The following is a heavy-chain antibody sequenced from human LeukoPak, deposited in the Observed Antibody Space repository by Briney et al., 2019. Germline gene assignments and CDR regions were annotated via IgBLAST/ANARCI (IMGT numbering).Heavy chain of an antibody. Sequence: ASVKVSCKASGYTFTGYYMHWVRQAPGQGLEWMGWINPNSGGTNYAQKFQGRVTMTRDTSISTAYMELSRLRSDDTAVYYCAGFSSTSCTHYCSFDLGARAPLFPAS. V-gene: IGHV1-2*02. J-gene: IGHJ2*01. CDR2: INPNSGGT. CDR1: GYTFTGYY. D-gene: IGHD2-2*01. CDR3: AGFSSTSCTHYCSFDL.